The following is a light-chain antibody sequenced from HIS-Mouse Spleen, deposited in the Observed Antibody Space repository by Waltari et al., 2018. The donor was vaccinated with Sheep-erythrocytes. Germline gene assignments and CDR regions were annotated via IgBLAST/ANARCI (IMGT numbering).Light chain of an antibody. CDR1: RGISSY. CDR2: AAS. V-gene: IGKV1-9*01. CDR3: QQLNSYPIT. J-gene: IGKJ5*01. Sequence: DIQLTQSPSFMSTSVGDRVTITCRVSRGISSYLAWYQQKPGKAPKLLIYAASTLQSGVPSRFSGSGSGTEFTLTISSLQPEDFATYYCQQLNSYPITFGQGTRLEIK.